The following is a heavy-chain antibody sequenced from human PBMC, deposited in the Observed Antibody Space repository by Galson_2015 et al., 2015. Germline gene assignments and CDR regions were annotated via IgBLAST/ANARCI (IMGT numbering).Heavy chain of an antibody. D-gene: IGHD4-11*01. CDR2: ISGSGGST. CDR3: AKDGRGYSNYAYYYYGMDV. CDR1: GFTFSSYA. V-gene: IGHV3-23*01. J-gene: IGHJ6*02. Sequence: SLRLSCAASGFTFSSYAMSWVRQAPGKGLEWVSAISGSGGSTYYADSVKSRFTISRDNSKNTLYLQMNSLRAEDTAVYYCAKDGRGYSNYAYYYYGMDVWGQGTTVTVSS.